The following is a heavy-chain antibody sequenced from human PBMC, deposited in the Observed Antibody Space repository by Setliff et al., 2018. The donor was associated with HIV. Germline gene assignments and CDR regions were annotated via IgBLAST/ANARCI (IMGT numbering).Heavy chain of an antibody. CDR1: GGSVSGYY. CDR3: ARGDGTKYYYYYYMDV. J-gene: IGHJ6*03. CDR2: IDHSGST. V-gene: IGHV4-34*01. D-gene: IGHD1-7*01. Sequence: SETLSLTCAVYGGSVSGYYWSWIRQPPGKGLEWIGEIDHSGSTNYNPSLKSRVTISVDTSKNQFSLKLSSVTAADTAVYYCARGDGTKYYYYYYMDVWGKGTTVTVSS.